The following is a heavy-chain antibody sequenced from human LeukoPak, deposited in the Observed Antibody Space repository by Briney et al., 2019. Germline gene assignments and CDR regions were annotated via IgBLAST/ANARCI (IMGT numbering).Heavy chain of an antibody. CDR1: GGSISSYY. D-gene: IGHD3-10*01. V-gene: IGHV4-59*08. CDR3: ARLEGTTELLWFWELSERAFDI. Sequence: PSETLSLTCNVSGGSISSYYWSWIRQPPGKGLEWIGYIYYSGSTNYNPSLTSRVTISVGTSKNQLSLKLSSVTAADTAVYYRARLEGTTELLWFWELSERAFDIWSQATMVTVPS. CDR2: IYYSGST. J-gene: IGHJ3*02.